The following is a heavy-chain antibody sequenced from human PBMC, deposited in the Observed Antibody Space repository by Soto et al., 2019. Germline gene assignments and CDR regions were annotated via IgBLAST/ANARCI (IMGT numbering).Heavy chain of an antibody. D-gene: IGHD2-2*01. J-gene: IGHJ5*02. Sequence: PGGSLRLSCAASGFTFSSYSMNWVRQAPGKGLEWVSYISSSSSTIYYADSVKGRFTISRDNAKNSLYLQMNSLRAEDTAVYYCARVIVLVPAANTVSWFDPWGQGTLVTVSS. CDR2: ISSSSSTI. CDR1: GFTFSSYS. V-gene: IGHV3-48*01. CDR3: ARVIVLVPAANTVSWFDP.